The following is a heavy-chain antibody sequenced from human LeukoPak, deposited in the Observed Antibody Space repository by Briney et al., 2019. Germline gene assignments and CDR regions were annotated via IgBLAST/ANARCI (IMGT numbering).Heavy chain of an antibody. Sequence: GSLRLSCAASGFTVSSNYMSWVRQAPGKGLEWVSVIYSGGSTYYADSVKGRFTISRDNSKNTLYLQMNSLRAEDTAVYYCASGYSSSWYLRYWGQGTLVTVSS. CDR3: ASGYSSSWYLRY. CDR1: GFTVSSNY. CDR2: IYSGGST. J-gene: IGHJ4*02. D-gene: IGHD6-13*01. V-gene: IGHV3-66*01.